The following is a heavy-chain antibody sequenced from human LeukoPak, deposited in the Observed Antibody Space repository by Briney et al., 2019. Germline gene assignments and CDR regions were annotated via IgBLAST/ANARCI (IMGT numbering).Heavy chain of an antibody. CDR1: GFRFGTYA. Sequence: GFPLRLSCTLSGFRFGTYAMSWVRQAPRRGLEWVSGGHTNGEAFDIDAVTGRSAVSGVRAKNIFFLPMYSLSAHATPVSYFAEDMTYNDGRWEFDLWGQGTLVTVSS. V-gene: IGHV3-23*01. CDR3: AEDMTYNDGRWEFDL. D-gene: IGHD2-15*01. J-gene: IGHJ5*02. CDR2: GHTNGEA.